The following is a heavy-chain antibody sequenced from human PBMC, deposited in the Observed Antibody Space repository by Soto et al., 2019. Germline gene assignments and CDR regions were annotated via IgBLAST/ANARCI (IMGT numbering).Heavy chain of an antibody. CDR3: VTQKFGNYVPFDY. V-gene: IGHV3-23*01. J-gene: IGHJ4*02. CDR2: ISTTGGGT. CDR1: GFSFTTYV. Sequence: EVQLLESGGGLVQPGGSLRLSCAASGFSFTTYVMSWVRQAPGKGLEWVSAISTTGGGTYYADSVKGRFTISRDNSKNTLFLQMNSLRADDTAVYYCVTQKFGNYVPFDYWGQGTLVTVSS. D-gene: IGHD1-7*01.